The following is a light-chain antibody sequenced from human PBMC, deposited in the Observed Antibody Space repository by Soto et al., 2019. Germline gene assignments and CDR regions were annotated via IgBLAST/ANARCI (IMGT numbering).Light chain of an antibody. CDR1: QSLMYSNGYNY. J-gene: IGKJ1*01. CDR3: LQTRQTLWT. Sequence: DIVMTQSPLFLPVTPGEPASISCRSSQSLMYSNGYNYLDWYLQKPGQSPQLLIYLGSNRASGVPDWFSGSGSGTDCTLKISSVEAEEVGVYYCLQTRQTLWTFGHGTKVDIK. CDR2: LGS. V-gene: IGKV2-28*01.